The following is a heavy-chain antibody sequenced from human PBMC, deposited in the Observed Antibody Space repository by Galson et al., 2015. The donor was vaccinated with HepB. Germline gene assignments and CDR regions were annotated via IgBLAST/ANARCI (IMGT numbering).Heavy chain of an antibody. V-gene: IGHV3-73*01. CDR3: IRMADLSGYSST. CDR2: IRSKASNYAT. Sequence: SLRLSCAASGFTFSGSAIDWVRQTSGKGLEWVGRIRSKASNYATAYAASLKGRFTISRDDSKNTAYLHMKSLKTEDTAVYYCIRMADLSGYSSTWGQGTLFTVSS. D-gene: IGHD6-13*01. CDR1: GFTFSGSA. J-gene: IGHJ4*02.